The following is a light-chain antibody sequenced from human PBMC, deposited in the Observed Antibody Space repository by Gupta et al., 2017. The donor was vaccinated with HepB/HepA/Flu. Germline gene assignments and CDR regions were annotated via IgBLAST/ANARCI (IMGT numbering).Light chain of an antibody. Sequence: SPGERATLSCRASQSVSSNYLAWYQQRPGQAPRLLMYDASSRATGIPDRFSGSGSGTDFTLTISRLEPEDFAVYYCPQYGSSLTFGQGTRLEIK. J-gene: IGKJ5*01. CDR3: PQYGSSLT. CDR2: DAS. V-gene: IGKV3-20*01. CDR1: QSVSSNY.